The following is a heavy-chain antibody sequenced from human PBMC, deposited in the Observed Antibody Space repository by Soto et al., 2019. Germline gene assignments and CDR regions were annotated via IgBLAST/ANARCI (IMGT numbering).Heavy chain of an antibody. Sequence: SVKVSCKASGYTFTSYYISWVRQAPGQGLEWMGGIIPIFGTANYAQKFQGRVTITADESTSTAYMELSSLRSEDTAVYYCARGGWATVTPNWFDPWGQGTLVTVSS. CDR2: IIPIFGTA. J-gene: IGHJ5*02. D-gene: IGHD4-17*01. CDR3: ARGGWATVTPNWFDP. V-gene: IGHV1-69*13. CDR1: GYTFTSYY.